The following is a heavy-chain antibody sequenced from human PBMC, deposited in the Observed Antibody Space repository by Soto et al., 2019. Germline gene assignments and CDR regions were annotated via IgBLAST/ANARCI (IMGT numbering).Heavy chain of an antibody. V-gene: IGHV5-51*01. CDR1: GYSFTSYW. Sequence: GESLKISCKGSGYSFTSYWIGWVRQMPGKGLEWMGIIYPGDSDTRYSPSFQGQVTISADKSISTAYLQWSSLKASDTAMYYCEVSGSYYYYGMDVWGQGTTVTVSS. J-gene: IGHJ6*02. CDR3: EVSGSYYYYGMDV. CDR2: IYPGDSDT. D-gene: IGHD1-26*01.